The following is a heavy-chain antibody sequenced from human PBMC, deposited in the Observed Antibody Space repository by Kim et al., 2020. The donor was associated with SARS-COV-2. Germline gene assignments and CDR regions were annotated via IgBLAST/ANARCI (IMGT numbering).Heavy chain of an antibody. J-gene: IGHJ6*02. CDR3: ARDGFDFWSGSGFYYYYGLDV. CDR1: GFTFSNYA. V-gene: IGHV3-33*01. D-gene: IGHD3-3*01. CDR2: IWYDGSNE. Sequence: GGSLRLSCAASGFTFSNYAFHWVRQAPGKGLEWVASIWYDGSNEYYADSVKGRVTISRDNDKNTLNLQMNSLSAEDTAVYYCARDGFDFWSGSGFYYYYGLDVWGQGTMVTVSS.